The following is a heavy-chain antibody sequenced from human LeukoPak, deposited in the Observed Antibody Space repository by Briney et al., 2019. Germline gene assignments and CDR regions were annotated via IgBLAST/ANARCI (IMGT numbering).Heavy chain of an antibody. CDR1: GDSVSSNSAA. D-gene: IGHD2/OR15-2a*01. V-gene: IGHV6-1*01. J-gene: IGHJ4*02. CDR3: AGGHTTGWMDY. Sequence: SQTLSLTCGISGDSVSSNSAAWNWVRQSPSRSLEWLGRTYYRSKWYSDSAVSVKSRISINADTSKNLFSLHLRSVTPEDTAVYYCAGGHTTGWMDYWGQGILVSVSS. CDR2: TYYRSKWYS.